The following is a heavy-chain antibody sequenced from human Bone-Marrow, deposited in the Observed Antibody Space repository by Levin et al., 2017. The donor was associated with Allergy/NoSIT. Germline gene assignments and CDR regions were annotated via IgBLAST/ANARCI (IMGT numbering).Heavy chain of an antibody. Sequence: AASVKVSCKASRYTFTSYDINWVRQATGQGLEWMGWMNPNTGNTGYAQNFQGRVTMARNTSISTAYMELSSLRSEDTAVYYCAREASLLGLVAGYWPWGQGTLVTVSS. D-gene: IGHD3-9*01. CDR1: RYTFTSYD. J-gene: IGHJ5*02. CDR3: AREASLLGLVAGYWP. V-gene: IGHV1-8*01. CDR2: MNPNTGNT.